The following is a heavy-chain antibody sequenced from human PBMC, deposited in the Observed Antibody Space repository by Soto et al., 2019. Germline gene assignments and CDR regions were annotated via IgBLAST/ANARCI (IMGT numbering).Heavy chain of an antibody. CDR1: GFSVSGDT. CDR3: ARHAWLEN. J-gene: IGHJ4*02. Sequence: EVQLVETGGGLIYPGGSLRLSCAASGFSVSGDTMNWVHQAPGKGLEWISAIYSGGNTNDAGSVKGRFTISRDTSKNTLYLQMNSLRVEDTAVYYCARHAWLENWGQGTLVTVSS. D-gene: IGHD3-9*01. V-gene: IGHV3-53*02. CDR2: IYSGGNT.